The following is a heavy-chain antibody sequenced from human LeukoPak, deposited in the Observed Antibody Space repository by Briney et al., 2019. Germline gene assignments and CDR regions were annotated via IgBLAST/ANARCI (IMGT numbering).Heavy chain of an antibody. D-gene: IGHD2-2*02. CDR1: GDITHY. J-gene: IGHJ4*02. Sequence: PSETLSLTCTVSGDITHYWGWIRQPPGKGLECIGSIYFSRSTYYNPSLRSRVTISVDTSKNQFSLKLSSVTAADTAVYYCARGARAYQLLYGYYFDYWGQGTLVTVSS. CDR3: ARGARAYQLLYGYYFDY. CDR2: IYFSRST. V-gene: IGHV4-39*07.